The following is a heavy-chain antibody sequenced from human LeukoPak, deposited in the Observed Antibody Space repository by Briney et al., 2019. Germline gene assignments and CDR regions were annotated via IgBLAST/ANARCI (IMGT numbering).Heavy chain of an antibody. CDR1: GFTVSSNY. V-gene: IGHV3-66*04. Sequence: GGSLRLSCAASGFTVSSNYMSWVRQAPGKGLEWVSIIYSGGSTYYADSVKGRFTISRDNSKNTLYLQMNSLRAEDTAVYYCARPNWGHPMYYFDYWGQGALVTVSS. CDR3: ARPNWGHPMYYFDY. J-gene: IGHJ4*02. D-gene: IGHD7-27*01. CDR2: IYSGGST.